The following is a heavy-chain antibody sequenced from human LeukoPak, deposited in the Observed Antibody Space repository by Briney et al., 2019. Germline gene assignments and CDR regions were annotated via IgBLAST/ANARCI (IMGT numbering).Heavy chain of an antibody. V-gene: IGHV4-34*09. J-gene: IGHJ3*02. CDR3: ARNGYCSGGSCYSNNAFDI. CDR2: IYYSGTT. Sequence: SETLSLTCAVYGGSFSGYYWSWIRQLPGKGLEWSGHIYYSGTTYYNPSLKSRLTISVDTSKNQFSLKLSSVTAADTAVYYCARNGYCSGGSCYSNNAFDIWGQGTMVTVSS. CDR1: GGSFSGYY. D-gene: IGHD2-15*01.